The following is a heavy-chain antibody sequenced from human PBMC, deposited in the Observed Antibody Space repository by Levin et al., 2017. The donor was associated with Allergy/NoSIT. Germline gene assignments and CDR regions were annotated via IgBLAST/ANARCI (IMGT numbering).Heavy chain of an antibody. J-gene: IGHJ5*02. CDR1: GGTFSSYA. V-gene: IGHV1-69*13. CDR3: ASITMVRGVMAWFDP. CDR2: IIPIFGTA. D-gene: IGHD3-10*01. Sequence: SVKVSCKASGGTFSSYAISWVRQAPGQGLEWMGGIIPIFGTANYAQKFQGRVTITADESTSTAYMELSSLRSEDTAVYYCASITMVRGVMAWFDPWGQGTLVTVSS.